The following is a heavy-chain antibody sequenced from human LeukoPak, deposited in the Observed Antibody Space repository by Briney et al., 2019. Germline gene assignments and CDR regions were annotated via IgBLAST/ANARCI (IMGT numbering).Heavy chain of an antibody. CDR2: IYPGDSDT. CDR3: ARGYGAGSFSYFDY. CDR1: GYRFPSYW. J-gene: IGHJ4*02. D-gene: IGHD3-10*01. V-gene: IGHV5-51*01. Sequence: GESLKISCQGSGYRFPSYWIGWVRQMPGKGLEWMGIIYPGDSDTRYSPSFQGQVTISVDTSISTTYLQWSSLKASDTAIYYCARGYGAGSFSYFDYWGQGALLTVSS.